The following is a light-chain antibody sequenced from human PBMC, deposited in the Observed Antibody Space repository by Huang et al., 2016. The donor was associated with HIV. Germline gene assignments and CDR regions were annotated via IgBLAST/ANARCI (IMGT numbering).Light chain of an antibody. Sequence: DIQMTQSPSSLSASVGDRVTITCRASQDISNSLAWYQQKPGKAPNLLLYAASRLEGGVPSRVSGSGTGTDYTLTISSLQPEDFATYYCQQYYTIRAFGQGTKVEIK. CDR1: QDISNS. V-gene: IGKV1-NL1*01. CDR3: QQYYTIRA. J-gene: IGKJ1*01. CDR2: AAS.